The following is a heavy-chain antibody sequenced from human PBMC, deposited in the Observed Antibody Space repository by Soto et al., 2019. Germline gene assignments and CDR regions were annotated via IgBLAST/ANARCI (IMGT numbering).Heavy chain of an antibody. CDR3: ARVYYFGSGNYYKHYFDY. D-gene: IGHD3-10*01. CDR2: IKQYGSDT. CDR1: GFTLRNSR. Sequence: PGGSLRLSCAASGFTLRNSRMSWVRQAPGKGLEWVANIKQYGSDTYYVDSVKGRFTISRDNAKNSLYLQMNSLRAEDTAVYYCARVYYFGSGNYYKHYFDYWGQGTLVTVSS. J-gene: IGHJ4*02. V-gene: IGHV3-7*02.